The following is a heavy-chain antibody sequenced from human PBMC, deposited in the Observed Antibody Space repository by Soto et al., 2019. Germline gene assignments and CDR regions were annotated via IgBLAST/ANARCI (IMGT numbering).Heavy chain of an antibody. D-gene: IGHD6-19*01. CDR1: GFTFSHYV. CDR2: ISSDGTNK. CDR3: ARDPHMSGWHAWVPMTLSIDLDN. V-gene: IGHV3-30-3*01. J-gene: IGHJ4*02. Sequence: GGSLKLSCEASGFTFSHYVMHWVRQAPGKGLEWVAVISSDGTNKYYADSVRGRFTISRDNSKNTLYLQMNSLRVQDTAVYYYARDPHMSGWHAWVPMTLSIDLDNWGQGTLVTVSS.